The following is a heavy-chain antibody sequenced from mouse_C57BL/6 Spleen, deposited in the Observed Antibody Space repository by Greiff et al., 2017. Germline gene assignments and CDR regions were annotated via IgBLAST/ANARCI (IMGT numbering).Heavy chain of an antibody. CDR2: IYPGDGDT. CDR3: ARGDYGSSYVGWFAY. J-gene: IGHJ3*01. D-gene: IGHD1-1*01. V-gene: IGHV1-80*01. CDR1: GYAFSSYW. Sequence: QVQLQQSGAELVKPGASVKISCKASGYAFSSYWMNWVKQRPGKGLEWIGQIYPGDGDTNYNGKFKGKATLTADKSSSTAYMQLSSLTSEDSAVYFCARGDYGSSYVGWFAYWGQGTLVTVSA.